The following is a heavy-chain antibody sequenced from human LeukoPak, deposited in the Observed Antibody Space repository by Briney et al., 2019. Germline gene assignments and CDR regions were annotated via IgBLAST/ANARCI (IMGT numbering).Heavy chain of an antibody. J-gene: IGHJ4*02. CDR1: GFTFSSYA. D-gene: IGHD2-15*01. Sequence: AGGSLRLSCAASGFTFSSYAMSWVRQAPGKGLEWVSAISGSGGSTYYADSVKGRFTISRDNSKNTLYLQMNSLRAEDTAVYYCAKDLEVEVAATPDDWGQGTLVTVSS. CDR3: AKDLEVEVAATPDD. V-gene: IGHV3-23*01. CDR2: ISGSGGST.